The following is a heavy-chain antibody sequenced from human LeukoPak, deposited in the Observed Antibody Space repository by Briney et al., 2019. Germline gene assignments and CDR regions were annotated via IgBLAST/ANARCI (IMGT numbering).Heavy chain of an antibody. D-gene: IGHD3-10*01. CDR1: GGSISSGSYY. J-gene: IGHJ4*02. Sequence: SESLSLTCTVSGGSISSGSYYWSWIRQPPGKGLEWIGYIYYSGSTNYNPSLKSRVTISVDTSKNQFSLKLSSVTVADTAVYYCARDRAARGLKGYYFDYWGQGTLVTVSS. CDR3: ARDRAARGLKGYYFDY. V-gene: IGHV4-61*01. CDR2: IYYSGST.